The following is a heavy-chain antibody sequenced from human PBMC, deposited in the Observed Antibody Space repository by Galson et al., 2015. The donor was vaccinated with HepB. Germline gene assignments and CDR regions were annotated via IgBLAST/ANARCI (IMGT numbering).Heavy chain of an antibody. CDR3: AKATVGYQLLYQGGAFDI. CDR2: ITWSSGSI. Sequence: SLRLSCAASGFTFDDYGMHWVRQAPGKGLEWVSGITWSSGSIGYADSVRGRFIISRDNAKNSLSLQMNSLRAEDTALYYCAKATVGYQLLYQGGAFDIWGQGTMVTVSS. CDR1: GFTFDDYG. D-gene: IGHD2-2*02. V-gene: IGHV3-9*01. J-gene: IGHJ3*02.